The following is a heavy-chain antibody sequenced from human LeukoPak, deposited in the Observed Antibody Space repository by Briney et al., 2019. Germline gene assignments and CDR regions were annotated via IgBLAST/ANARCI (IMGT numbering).Heavy chain of an antibody. V-gene: IGHV4-39*07. CDR3: ASYYYDSSGYPGSDNYFDY. CDR2: INHSGST. Sequence: SETLSLTCTVSGGSISSGGYYWSWIRQPPGKGLEWIGEINHSGSTNYNPSLKSRVTISVDTSKNQFSLKLSSVTAADTAVYYCASYYYDSSGYPGSDNYFDYWGQGTLVTVSS. D-gene: IGHD3-22*01. CDR1: GGSISSGGYY. J-gene: IGHJ4*02.